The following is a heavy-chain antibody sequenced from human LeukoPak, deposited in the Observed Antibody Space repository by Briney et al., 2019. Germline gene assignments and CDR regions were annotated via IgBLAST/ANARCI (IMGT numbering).Heavy chain of an antibody. CDR3: ARETMIRGVWNAFDI. CDR2: MRQDGNEK. V-gene: IGHV3-7*03. CDR1: GFTFSSYW. Sequence: GGSLRLSCVASGFTFSSYWMTWVRQAPGKGLEWVANMRQDGNEKYYVDSVRGRFTISRDNSKNTLYLQMNSLRAEDTAVYYCARETMIRGVWNAFDIWGQGTMVTVSS. J-gene: IGHJ3*02. D-gene: IGHD3-10*01.